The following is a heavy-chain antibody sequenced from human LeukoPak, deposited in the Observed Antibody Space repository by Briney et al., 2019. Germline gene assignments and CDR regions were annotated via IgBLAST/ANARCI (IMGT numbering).Heavy chain of an antibody. Sequence: GGSLRLSCAASGFTFSDYTMNWVRQAPGKGLEYVSSISGSSRHIYYADSVKGRFTISRDNTKSSLYLQMNSLRVEDMTVYYCARGYCGGDCYGDWGQGTLVTVSS. CDR2: ISGSSRHI. CDR3: ARGYCGGDCYGD. J-gene: IGHJ1*01. CDR1: GFTFSDYT. D-gene: IGHD2-21*02. V-gene: IGHV3-21*01.